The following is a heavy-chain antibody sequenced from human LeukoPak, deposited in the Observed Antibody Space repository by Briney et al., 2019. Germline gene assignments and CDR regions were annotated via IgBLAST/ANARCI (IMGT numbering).Heavy chain of an antibody. J-gene: IGHJ3*02. CDR1: GFTFSSYW. CDR3: ARITVTTDDAFDI. CDR2: INSDKSIT. Sequence: PGGSLRPSCAASGFTFSSYWMPWVRQAPGKGLVWVSRINSDKSITNYADSVKGRFTISRDNAKNTLHLQMSSLSAEDTAVYCCARITVTTDDAFDIWGQGTMVTVSS. D-gene: IGHD4-17*01. V-gene: IGHV3-74*01.